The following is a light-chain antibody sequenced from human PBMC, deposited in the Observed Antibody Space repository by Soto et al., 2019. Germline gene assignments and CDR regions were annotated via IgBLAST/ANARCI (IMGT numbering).Light chain of an antibody. CDR2: KAS. CDR1: QSINIW. CDR3: QQYNSYPWT. V-gene: IGKV1-5*03. Sequence: IQMTQSPSTLSASVGDRATFTCRASQSINIWLAWYQQKPGKAPKLLIYKASTLEVGVPSRFSGSGSGTEFTLTISTLQPSDFATYYGQQYNSYPWTFGQGTKV. J-gene: IGKJ1*01.